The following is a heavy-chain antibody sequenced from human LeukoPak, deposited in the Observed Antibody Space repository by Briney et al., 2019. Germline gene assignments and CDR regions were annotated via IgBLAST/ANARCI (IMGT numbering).Heavy chain of an antibody. CDR1: SGSPSVYH. CDR2: IYHSGST. Sequence: SESLSLTCVVYSGSPSVYHWTWIRLRPGGGLDWIGVIYHSGSTRYIPSPKSRVTISIDTSNKHFTPNHHSATAADTAVYCARGCPTSSRWFDPWGQGTLVTVSS. J-gene: IGHJ5*02. CDR3: ARGCPTSSRWFDP. V-gene: IGHV4-34*01. D-gene: IGHD6-6*01.